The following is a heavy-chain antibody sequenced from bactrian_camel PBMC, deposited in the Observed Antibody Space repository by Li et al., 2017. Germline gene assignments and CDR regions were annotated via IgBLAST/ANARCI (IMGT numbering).Heavy chain of an antibody. D-gene: IGHD5*01. V-gene: IGHV3S63*01. CDR1: GYNYDRNC. J-gene: IGHJ4*01. CDR3: ALMSTGNLDNY. Sequence: HVQLVESGGGSVQAGGSLNLSCEASGYNYDRNCLGWFRQAPGKEREVVAHLYVRGDETFYAVAVKGRFIISQDNAKNMVYLQLNSLKTEDTALYYCALMSTGNLDNYWGQGTQVTVS. CDR2: LYVRGDET.